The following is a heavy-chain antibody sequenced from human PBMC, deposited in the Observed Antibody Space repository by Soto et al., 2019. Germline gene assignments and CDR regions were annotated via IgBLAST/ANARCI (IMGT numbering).Heavy chain of an antibody. Sequence: PSETLSLTCIVFGGSVSSNSYSWSWIRQHPGKGLEWIGYIYSMGSTYYNPSLNRRLTISVDTSKNQFSLKLSSVTAADKAVYYCTSCSGRSKPDWFDPLGQGTLVTVSS. D-gene: IGHD2-15*01. CDR2: IYSMGST. J-gene: IGHJ5*02. CDR1: GGSVSSNSYS. CDR3: TSCSGRSKPDWFDP. V-gene: IGHV4-31*03.